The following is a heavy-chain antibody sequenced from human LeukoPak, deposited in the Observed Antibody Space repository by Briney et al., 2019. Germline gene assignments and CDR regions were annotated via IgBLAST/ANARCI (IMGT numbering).Heavy chain of an antibody. CDR3: AKDRSSSWYLDY. V-gene: IGHV3-30*02. J-gene: IGHJ4*02. D-gene: IGHD6-13*01. CDR2: IRYDGSNK. CDR1: GFTFSGYG. Sequence: PGGSLRLSCAASGFTFSGYGMHWVRQAPGKGLEWVAFIRYDGSNKYYADSVKGRFTISRDNSKNTLYLQMNSLRAEDTAVYYCAKDRSSSWYLDYWGQGTLVTVSS.